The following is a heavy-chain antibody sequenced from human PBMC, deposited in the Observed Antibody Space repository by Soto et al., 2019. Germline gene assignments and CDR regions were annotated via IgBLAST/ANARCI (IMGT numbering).Heavy chain of an antibody. D-gene: IGHD3-22*01. CDR2: NSAYNGNT. CDR3: ARDDSNDHFDY. Sequence: QIQLVQSGAEVKKPGASVKVSCKASGYTFSNHGISWVRQAPGQGLEWMGWNSAYNGNTNYAQKFQGRVTMTTDTSTSTADMELRSLRSDDTAVYYCARDDSNDHFDYWGQGTLVTVSS. J-gene: IGHJ4*02. CDR1: GYTFSNHG. V-gene: IGHV1-18*01.